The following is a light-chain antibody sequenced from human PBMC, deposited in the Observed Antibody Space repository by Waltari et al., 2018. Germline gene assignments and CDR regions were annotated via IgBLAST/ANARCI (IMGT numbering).Light chain of an antibody. Sequence: SALTQPDSVSGSPGQSITISCSGISSDSGGYNYVSWYQQHPGEAPKLIIYDVTTRPSGVSARCSGPKSGSSASLTISGLQPDDEADYYCSSFTSSTTGIFGGGTKLTVL. CDR2: DVT. J-gene: IGLJ2*01. V-gene: IGLV2-14*03. CDR1: SSDSGGYNY. CDR3: SSFTSSTTGI.